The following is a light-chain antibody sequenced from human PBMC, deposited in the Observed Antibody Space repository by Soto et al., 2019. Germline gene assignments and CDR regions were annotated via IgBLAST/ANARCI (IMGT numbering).Light chain of an antibody. J-gene: IGKJ1*01. V-gene: IGKV1-5*01. CDR1: QTISTW. Sequence: IQVTPSPSTLSASVGGRVTITCRASQTISTWMAWYQQKTGKAPKLILYDASTLQSGVASRFSGSGSVTEFTLIISGLQPDDSATYYCQQYTKTNNPWMFGQWTKVDIK. CDR2: DAS. CDR3: QQYTKTNNPWM.